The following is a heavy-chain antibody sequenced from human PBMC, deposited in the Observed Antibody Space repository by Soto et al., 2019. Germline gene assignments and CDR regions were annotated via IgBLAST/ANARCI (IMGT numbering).Heavy chain of an antibody. V-gene: IGHV3-7*01. CDR2: INQDGSEK. CDR3: ARRFPYWFFDV. CDR1: GFTFSSYW. J-gene: IGHJ2*01. Sequence: GGSLRLSCAASGFTFSSYWMSWVRQAPGKGLEWVANINQDGSEKYYVDSVKGRLIISRDNAKNSLYLQMNSLRGEDTAVYYCARRFPYWFFDVWGRGTLVTVSS.